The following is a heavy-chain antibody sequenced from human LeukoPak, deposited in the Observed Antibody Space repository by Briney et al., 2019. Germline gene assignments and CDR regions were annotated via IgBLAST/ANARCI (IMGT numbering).Heavy chain of an antibody. CDR1: GYSFTSYW. D-gene: IGHD3-3*01. V-gene: IGHV5-51*01. Sequence: GESLKISCKGSGYSFTSYWIGWVRQMPGKGLEWMGIIYPGDSDTRYSPSFQGQVTISADKSISTAYLQWSSLKASDTAMYYCARTSDFWSGYYQPNYFDYWGQGTLVTVSS. J-gene: IGHJ4*02. CDR2: IYPGDSDT. CDR3: ARTSDFWSGYYQPNYFDY.